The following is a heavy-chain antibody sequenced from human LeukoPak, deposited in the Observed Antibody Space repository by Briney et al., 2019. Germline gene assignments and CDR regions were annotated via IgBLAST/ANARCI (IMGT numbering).Heavy chain of an antibody. CDR3: AKGPSSAPRDFDY. Sequence: PGGSLRLSCAASGFTFSSYAMSWVRQAPGKGLEWVSAISGSGGSTYYADSVKGRSTISSDNSKNTLYLQMDSLRAEDTAVYYCAKGPSSAPRDFDYWGQGTLVTVSS. CDR2: ISGSGGST. V-gene: IGHV3-23*01. D-gene: IGHD3-10*01. J-gene: IGHJ4*02. CDR1: GFTFSSYA.